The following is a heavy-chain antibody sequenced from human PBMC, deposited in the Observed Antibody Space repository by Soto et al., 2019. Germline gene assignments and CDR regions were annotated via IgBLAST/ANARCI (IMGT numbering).Heavy chain of an antibody. D-gene: IGHD3-22*01. CDR1: GGSISSSSYY. Sequence: QLQLQESGPGLVKPSETLSLTCTVSGGSISSSSYYWGWIRQPPGKGLEWIGSIYYSGSTYYNPSLKSRVTISVDTSKNQFSLKLSSVTAADTAVYYCARHGGDYYDSRFDAFDIWGQGTMVTVSS. V-gene: IGHV4-39*01. J-gene: IGHJ3*02. CDR3: ARHGGDYYDSRFDAFDI. CDR2: IYYSGST.